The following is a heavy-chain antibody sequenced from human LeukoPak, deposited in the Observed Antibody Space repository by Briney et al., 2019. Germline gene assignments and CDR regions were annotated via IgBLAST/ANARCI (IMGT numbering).Heavy chain of an antibody. CDR1: GFTFSTYT. Sequence: GGSLRLSCAASGFTFSTYTMNWVRQAPGKGLEWVSYITTRSNTKLYADSVKGRFAISRDNSKNTLYLQMNSLRAEDTAVYYCARGSYGYLGSPAFDYWGQGTLVTVSS. V-gene: IGHV3-48*01. CDR2: ITTRSNTK. J-gene: IGHJ4*02. D-gene: IGHD5-18*01. CDR3: ARGSYGYLGSPAFDY.